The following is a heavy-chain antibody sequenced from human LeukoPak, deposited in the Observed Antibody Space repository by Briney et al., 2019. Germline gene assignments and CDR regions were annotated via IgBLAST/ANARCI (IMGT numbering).Heavy chain of an antibody. Sequence: ASVKVSCKASGYTFTGYYMHWVRQAPGQGLEWMGWINPNSGGTNYAQKFQGRVTMTRDTSISTAYMELSRLRSDDTAVYYCARGLTLMTAYSGWFDPWGQGTLVTVSS. J-gene: IGHJ5*02. CDR3: ARGLTLMTAYSGWFDP. CDR1: GYTFTGYY. CDR2: INPNSGGT. D-gene: IGHD3-9*01. V-gene: IGHV1-2*02.